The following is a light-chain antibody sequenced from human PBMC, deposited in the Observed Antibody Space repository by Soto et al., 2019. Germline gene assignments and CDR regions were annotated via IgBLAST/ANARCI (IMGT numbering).Light chain of an antibody. CDR3: QQAYSFPIT. CDR1: QSISSY. V-gene: IGKV1-12*01. CDR2: AAS. Sequence: DIQMTQSPSSLSASVGDRVTITCRASQSISSYLAWYQQKPGKAPKLLIYAASTLQSGVPSRFSGSGSGTDFTLTINSLQPEDFATYYCQQAYSFPITFGQGTRLEIK. J-gene: IGKJ5*01.